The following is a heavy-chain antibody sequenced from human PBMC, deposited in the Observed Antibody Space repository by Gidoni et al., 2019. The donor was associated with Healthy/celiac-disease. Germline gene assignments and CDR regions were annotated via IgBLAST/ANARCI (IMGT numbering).Heavy chain of an antibody. D-gene: IGHD6-6*01. V-gene: IGHV5-51*03. CDR2: SYPGASDT. J-gene: IGHJ6*02. Sequence: EVQMGQPGAEVKNPGESVKISCKGSGSSFTSYWIGWVRQMPGKGLEWMGISYPGASDTRYSPSVQGQVTISAYKSISTYYLKWSSLKASDTAMYYCARIIAARPHSYYGIDVWGQGTTVTVSS. CDR3: ARIIAARPHSYYGIDV. CDR1: GSSFTSYW.